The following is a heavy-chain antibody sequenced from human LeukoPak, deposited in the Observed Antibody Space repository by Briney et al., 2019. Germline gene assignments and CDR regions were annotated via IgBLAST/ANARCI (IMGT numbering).Heavy chain of an antibody. V-gene: IGHV1-18*01. Sequence: GASVKVSCKTSGYTFTNYGITWVRQAPGQGLEWMGWISGYNGDTRYAQKLQGRVTMTTDTLTSTAYMELRNLESDDTAVYSCARAPTGFTFGPGDYWGQGTLVTVSS. D-gene: IGHD1-14*01. CDR3: ARAPTGFTFGPGDY. J-gene: IGHJ4*02. CDR2: ISGYNGDT. CDR1: GYTFTNYG.